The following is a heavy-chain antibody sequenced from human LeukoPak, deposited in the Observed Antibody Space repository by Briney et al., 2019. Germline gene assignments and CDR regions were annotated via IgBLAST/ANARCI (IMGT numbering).Heavy chain of an antibody. J-gene: IGHJ4*02. CDR1: GFTFSAYW. CDR2: LNSDGSTT. D-gene: IGHD2-2*01. CDR3: ARAGQYRFDY. Sequence: GGSLRLSCAASGFTFSAYWMHWVRQVPGKWMVWAARLNSDGSTTDYGDSVRGRSSISRANSTNTLYLQRNSQRADDTAVYYCARAGQYRFDYWGQGTLVTVSS. V-gene: IGHV3-74*01.